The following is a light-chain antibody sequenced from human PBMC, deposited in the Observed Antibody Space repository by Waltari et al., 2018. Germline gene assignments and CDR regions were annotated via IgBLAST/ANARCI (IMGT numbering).Light chain of an antibody. CDR3: CSYAGSYTPWV. V-gene: IGLV2-11*01. J-gene: IGLJ3*02. Sequence: QSALTQPRSVSGSPGQSVTISCTGTSSDVGGYNYVSWYQQYPGKAPKLMIYDVSKRPSGVADRFSGSKSGNTASLTISGLQAEDEVDYYCCSYAGSYTPWVFGGGTKLTVL. CDR2: DVS. CDR1: SSDVGGYNY.